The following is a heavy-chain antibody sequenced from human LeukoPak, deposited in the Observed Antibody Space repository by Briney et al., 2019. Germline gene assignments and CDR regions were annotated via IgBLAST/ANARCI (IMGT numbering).Heavy chain of an antibody. CDR2: MNPNSGNT. CDR3: ARVPVFGGVIVIDY. D-gene: IGHD3-16*02. CDR1: GYTFTSYD. V-gene: IGHV1-8*01. Sequence: ASVKVSCKSSGYTFTSYDINWVRQATGQGLEWMGWMNPNSGNTGYAQKFQGRVTMTRNTSISTAYMELSSLRSEDTAVYYCARVPVFGGVIVIDYWGQGTLVTVSS. J-gene: IGHJ4*02.